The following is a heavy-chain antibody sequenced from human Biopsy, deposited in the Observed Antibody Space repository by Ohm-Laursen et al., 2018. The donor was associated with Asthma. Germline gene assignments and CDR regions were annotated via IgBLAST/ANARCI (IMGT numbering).Heavy chain of an antibody. CDR2: IMTVFGTT. V-gene: IGHV1-69*13. D-gene: IGHD6-19*01. CDR1: GGTFSNFA. CDR3: ARCQVGYSSGWSLLLKKIYYPGMDV. J-gene: IGHJ6*02. Sequence: VKISCKAPGGTFSNFAISWVRQAPGQGLEWPGGIMTVFGTTNYAQKFQGRVTITADESTSTAYMEVTSLRSEDKAIYYCARCQVGYSSGWSLLLKKIYYPGMDVWGQGTAVTVSS.